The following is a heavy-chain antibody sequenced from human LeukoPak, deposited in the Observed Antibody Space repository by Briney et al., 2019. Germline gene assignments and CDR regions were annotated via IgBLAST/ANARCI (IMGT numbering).Heavy chain of an antibody. J-gene: IGHJ4*02. CDR3: ARDTGVAGTLDY. V-gene: IGHV3-21*01. CDR1: GFTVSTNY. D-gene: IGHD6-19*01. Sequence: GGSLRLSCGASGFTVSTNYMSWVRQAPGPGLEWVSSISSASTYIYFADSVKGRFTISRDNAKNSLYLQMNSLRAEDTAVYYCARDTGVAGTLDYWGQGTLVTVSS. CDR2: ISSASTYI.